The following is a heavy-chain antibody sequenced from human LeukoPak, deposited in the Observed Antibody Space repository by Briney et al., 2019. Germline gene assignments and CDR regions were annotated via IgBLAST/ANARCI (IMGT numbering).Heavy chain of an antibody. D-gene: IGHD2-2*01. CDR3: AKDDREYQLLSFDY. J-gene: IGHJ4*02. CDR1: GFTFSSYA. Sequence: GGSLRLSCAASGFTFSSYAMSWVRQAPGKGLEWVSAISGSGGSTYYADSVKGRFTTSRDNSKNTLYLQMNSLRAEDTAVYYCAKDDREYQLLSFDYWGQGTLVTVSS. V-gene: IGHV3-23*01. CDR2: ISGSGGST.